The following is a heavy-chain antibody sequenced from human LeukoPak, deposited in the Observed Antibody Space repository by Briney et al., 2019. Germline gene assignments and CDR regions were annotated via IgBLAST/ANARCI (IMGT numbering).Heavy chain of an antibody. Sequence: TPSQTLSLTCTVSGGSISSGGYYWSWIRQHPGKGLEWIGEINHSGSTSYNPSLESRVTMGVDTSKNQFSLKLTSVTAADTAVYYCARGHQQVALYAFDVWGRGTPVTVSS. CDR1: GGSISSGGYY. V-gene: IGHV4-31*03. J-gene: IGHJ3*01. CDR2: INHSGST. D-gene: IGHD6-13*01. CDR3: ARGHQQVALYAFDV.